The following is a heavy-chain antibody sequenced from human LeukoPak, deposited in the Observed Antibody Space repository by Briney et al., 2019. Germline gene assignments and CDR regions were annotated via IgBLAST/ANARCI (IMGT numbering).Heavy chain of an antibody. CDR3: ARPAAARQS. V-gene: IGHV3-21*01. J-gene: IGHJ5*02. CDR1: GFTFSSYS. Sequence: GGSLRLSCGASGFTFSSYSMNGVRQAPEEGLEWGSSISSSSSYIYYADSVKGRFTISRDNAMNSLYLQINGLRAEDTAVYYCARPAAARQSWGQGTLVTVSS. CDR2: ISSSSSYI. D-gene: IGHD6-6*01.